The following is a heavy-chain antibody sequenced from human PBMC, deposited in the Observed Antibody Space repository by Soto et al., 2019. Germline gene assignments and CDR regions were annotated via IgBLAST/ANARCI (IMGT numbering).Heavy chain of an antibody. CDR2: IYYSGST. Sequence: PSETLSLTCTVSGGSISSYYWSWIRQPPGKGLEWIGYIYYSGSTNYNPSLKSRVTISVDTSKNQFSLKLSSVTAADTAVYYCARAGCSGGSCQHDFDYWGQGTLVTAPQ. V-gene: IGHV4-59*01. D-gene: IGHD2-15*01. CDR1: GGSISSYY. CDR3: ARAGCSGGSCQHDFDY. J-gene: IGHJ4*02.